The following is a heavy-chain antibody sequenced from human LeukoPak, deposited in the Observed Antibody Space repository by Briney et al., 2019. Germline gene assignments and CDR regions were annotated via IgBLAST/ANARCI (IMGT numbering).Heavy chain of an antibody. CDR1: GFTFSSYA. Sequence: GGSLRLSCAASGFTFSSYAMHWVRQAPGKGLEWVAVISYDGSNKYYADSVKGRFTISRDNSKNTLYLQMNSLRAEDTAVYYCARDSPNHTFDYWGQGTLVTVSS. CDR2: ISYDGSNK. J-gene: IGHJ4*02. CDR3: ARDSPNHTFDY. V-gene: IGHV3-30*04. D-gene: IGHD1-14*01.